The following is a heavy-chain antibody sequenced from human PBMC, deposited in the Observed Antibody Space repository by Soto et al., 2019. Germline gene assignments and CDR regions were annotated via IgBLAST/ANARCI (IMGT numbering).Heavy chain of an antibody. V-gene: IGHV1-18*01. J-gene: IGHJ4*02. CDR2: ISAYNANT. CDR3: ARGHLNCSSTSCYVGDFDR. CDR1: GYTLTSYG. D-gene: IGHD2-2*01. Sequence: QVQLVQSGAEVKKPGASVKVSCKASGYTLTSYGISWVRQAPGQGLEWMGWISAYNANTNYAQKLQGRVTMTTDTSTSTAYMELRSLRSDDTAVYYCARGHLNCSSTSCYVGDFDRWGQGTLVTVSS.